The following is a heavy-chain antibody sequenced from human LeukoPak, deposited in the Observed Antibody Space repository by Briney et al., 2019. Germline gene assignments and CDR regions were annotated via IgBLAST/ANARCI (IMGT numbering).Heavy chain of an antibody. CDR3: AKEAPRCSSTSCSQEN. CDR2: IIPIFGTA. V-gene: IGHV1-69*05. D-gene: IGHD2-2*01. Sequence: SVKVSCKASGGTFSSYAISWVRQAPGQGLEWMGGIIPIFGTANYAQKFQGRVTITTDESTSTAYMELSSLRAEDTAVYYCAKEAPRCSSTSCSQENWGQGTLVTVSS. J-gene: IGHJ4*02. CDR1: GGTFSSYA.